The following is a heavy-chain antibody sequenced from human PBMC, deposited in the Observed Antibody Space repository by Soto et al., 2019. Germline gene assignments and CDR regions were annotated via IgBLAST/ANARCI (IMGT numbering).Heavy chain of an antibody. CDR1: GFSFSTYE. J-gene: IGHJ6*02. D-gene: IGHD6-13*01. V-gene: IGHV3-48*03. CDR2: ISGSGSPM. Sequence: LRLSCTASGFSFSTYEMNWVRQAPGKGLEWVSYISGSGSPMYYAASVKGRFTISRDNAKNSLYLQMNSLRADDTAVYYCAREFSGYGNSGMGVWGQGTTVTVSS. CDR3: AREFSGYGNSGMGV.